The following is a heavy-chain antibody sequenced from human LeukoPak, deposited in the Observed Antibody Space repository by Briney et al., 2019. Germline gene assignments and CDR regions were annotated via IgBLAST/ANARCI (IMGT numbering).Heavy chain of an antibody. J-gene: IGHJ4*02. V-gene: IGHV5-51*01. Sequence: GESLKISCKASGYSFTSYWIGWVRQMPGKGLVWMGIIYPGDSDTRYSPSFQGQVTISADKSISTAYLQWSSLKASDTAMYYCARGGDYYYGSGSYLDYWGQGTLVTLSA. D-gene: IGHD3-10*01. CDR3: ARGGDYYYGSGSYLDY. CDR2: IYPGDSDT. CDR1: GYSFTSYW.